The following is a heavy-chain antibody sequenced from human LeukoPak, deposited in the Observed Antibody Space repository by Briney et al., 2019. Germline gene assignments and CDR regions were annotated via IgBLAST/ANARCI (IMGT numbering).Heavy chain of an antibody. D-gene: IGHD6-13*01. V-gene: IGHV3-7*01. CDR1: GFTFSSYW. J-gene: IGHJ6*03. Sequence: GGSLRLSCAASGFTFSSYWMSWVRQAPGKGLEWVANIKQDGSEKYYVDSVRGRFTISRDNAKNSLYLQMNSLRAEDTAVYYCARRASSWYPYYYYYYMDVWGEGTTVTVSS. CDR3: ARRASSWYPYYYYYYMDV. CDR2: IKQDGSEK.